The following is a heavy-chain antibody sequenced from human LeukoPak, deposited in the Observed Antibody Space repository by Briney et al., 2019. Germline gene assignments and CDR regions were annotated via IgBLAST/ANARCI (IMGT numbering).Heavy chain of an antibody. D-gene: IGHD6-6*01. V-gene: IGHV5-51*01. CDR3: ARGEAARTVFDY. CDR1: GYRFTKEW. Sequence: GESLKISCKAPGYRFTKEWIARVRQMPGKGLEWMGIIYPGDSDTRYSPSFQGQVTISADKSISTAYLQWSSLKASDTAMYYCARGEAARTVFDYWGQGTLVTVSS. CDR2: IYPGDSDT. J-gene: IGHJ4*02.